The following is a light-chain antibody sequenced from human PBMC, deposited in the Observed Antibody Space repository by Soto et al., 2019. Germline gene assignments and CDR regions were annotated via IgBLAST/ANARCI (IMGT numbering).Light chain of an antibody. Sequence: QAVVTQSPSASASLGASVRLTCTLSSGHSSYAIAWHQQQPEKGPRYLMKVDSDGSHIKGDGIPDRFSGSSSGAERYLTISSLPSEDGADYYCQTWGTGTWVFGGGTQLTVL. CDR1: SGHSSYA. CDR2: VDSDGSH. CDR3: QTWGTGTWV. J-gene: IGLJ3*02. V-gene: IGLV4-69*01.